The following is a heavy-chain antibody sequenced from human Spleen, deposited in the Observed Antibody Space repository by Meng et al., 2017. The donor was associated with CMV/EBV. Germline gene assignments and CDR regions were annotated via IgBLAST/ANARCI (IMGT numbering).Heavy chain of an antibody. Sequence: QVQLQQWGAGLLKPSETLSLTCAVYGGSFSGYYWGWIRQPQGKGLEWIGEIIHGGSPSYNPSLKSRVTISIDTSKNQLSLMLSSVTAADTAVYYCERRPTGVDYWGQGTLVTVSS. V-gene: IGHV4-34*12. J-gene: IGHJ4*02. CDR2: IIHGGSP. CDR3: ERRPTGVDY. D-gene: IGHD2-8*02. CDR1: GGSFSGYY.